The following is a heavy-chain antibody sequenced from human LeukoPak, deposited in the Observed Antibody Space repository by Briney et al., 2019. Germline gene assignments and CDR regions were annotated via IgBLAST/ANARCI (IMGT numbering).Heavy chain of an antibody. J-gene: IGHJ4*02. CDR3: VWDYGWGTNNPDY. CDR2: IKEEGSEK. D-gene: IGHD3-16*01. CDR1: RFISTNYW. V-gene: IGHV3-7*01. Sequence: PGGSLRLSCAAGRFISTNYWVSWVRQAPGKGLEWLTNIKEEGSEKYYVDSVKGRFAIPRDNAKNSLYLQMNSLRHEDTVMYHCVWDYGWGTNNPDYWGPGTLVTVSS.